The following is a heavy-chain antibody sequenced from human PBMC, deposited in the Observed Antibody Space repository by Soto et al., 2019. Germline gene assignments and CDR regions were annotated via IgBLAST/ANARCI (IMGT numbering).Heavy chain of an antibody. CDR3: AKDRGRPDAFNI. J-gene: IGHJ3*02. CDR2: IDNGGTNT. CDR1: GFTFSSYA. Sequence: VQLVESGGGVVQPGRSLRLSCAASGFTFSSYAMHWVRQAPGMGLEWVSRIDNGGTNTVYADPVKGRFTISRDNAKNTLYLQMNSLRAEDTAVYYSAKDRGRPDAFNIWGQGTMVTVSS. D-gene: IGHD3-10*01. V-gene: IGHV3-74*01.